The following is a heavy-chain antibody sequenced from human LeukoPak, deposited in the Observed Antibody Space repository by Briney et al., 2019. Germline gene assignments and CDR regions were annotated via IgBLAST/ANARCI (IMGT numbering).Heavy chain of an antibody. V-gene: IGHV1-18*01. CDR1: GYTFSSYH. D-gene: IGHD2-2*01. CDR2: ISGHNGHT. CDR3: ARGLGYCSSTTCYGELPGDY. J-gene: IGHJ4*02. Sequence: ASVKVSCKASGYTFSSYHISWVRQDPGQGLEIIGRISGHNGHTQYAQMLQGRVTMTTDTSTTTAYMELRSLTSDDTAVYYCARGLGYCSSTTCYGELPGDYWSQGTLVTVSS.